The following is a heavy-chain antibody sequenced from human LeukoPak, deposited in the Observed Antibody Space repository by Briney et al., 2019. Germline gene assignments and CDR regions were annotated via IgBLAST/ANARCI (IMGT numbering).Heavy chain of an antibody. CDR2: IYSSGST. Sequence: PSETLSLTCTVSGGSISSYYWSWIRQPAGKGLEWIGYIYSSGSTNYNPSLKSRVTMSVDTSKNQFSLKLSSMTAADTAVYYCARDPKWGGYYYYGMDVWGQGTTVTVSS. D-gene: IGHD3-3*01. CDR1: GGSISSYY. CDR3: ARDPKWGGYYYYGMDV. V-gene: IGHV4-4*07. J-gene: IGHJ6*02.